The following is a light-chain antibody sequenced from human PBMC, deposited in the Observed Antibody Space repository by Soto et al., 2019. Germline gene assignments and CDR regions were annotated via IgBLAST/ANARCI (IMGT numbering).Light chain of an antibody. CDR2: EVS. CDR1: STDVGSYNL. J-gene: IGLJ3*02. CDR3: SSDAGSDNWV. Sequence: QSVLTQPPSASGSPGQSVTISCTGTSTDVGSYNLVYWYQQHPGKAPKLMIYEVSKRPSGVPDRFSGSKSGNTASLTVSGHQAEDEAEYYCSSDAGSDNWVFGGGTKLTVL. V-gene: IGLV2-8*01.